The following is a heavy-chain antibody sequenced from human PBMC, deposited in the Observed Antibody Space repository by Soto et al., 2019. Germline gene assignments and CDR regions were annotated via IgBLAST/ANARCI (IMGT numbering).Heavy chain of an antibody. CDR3: ARDVYDILTGYNYWYFDL. V-gene: IGHV3-21*01. CDR1: GFTFSSYS. Sequence: PGGSLRLSCAASGFTFSSYSVNWVRQAPGKGLEWVSSISSSSSYIYYADSVKGRFTISRDNAKNSLYLQMNSLRAEDTAVYYCARDVYDILTGYNYWYFDLWGRGTLVTVSS. CDR2: ISSSSSYI. J-gene: IGHJ2*01. D-gene: IGHD3-9*01.